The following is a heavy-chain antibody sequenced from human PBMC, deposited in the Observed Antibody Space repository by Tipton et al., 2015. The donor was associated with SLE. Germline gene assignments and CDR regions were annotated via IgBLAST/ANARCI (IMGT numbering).Heavy chain of an antibody. D-gene: IGHD1-1*01. CDR3: ARDGLYWNHGPGAFDI. V-gene: IGHV3-21*01. CDR2: ISGGDGDI. J-gene: IGHJ3*02. CDR1: GFSLSKSA. Sequence: GSLRLSCVASGFSLSKSAMGWVRQAPGKGLEWVSAISGGDGDIYYADSVKGRFTISRDNAKNSLYLQMSSLSAEDTAVYYCARDGLYWNHGPGAFDIWGQGTMVTVSS.